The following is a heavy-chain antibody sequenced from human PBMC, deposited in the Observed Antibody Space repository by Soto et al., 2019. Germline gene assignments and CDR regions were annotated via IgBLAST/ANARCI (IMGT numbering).Heavy chain of an antibody. Sequence: LXLSFEASRITFGIRAVSLVRQAPVDGLEWVSTITDNGGDTKSADSVRGRFTISRDNSKNTLYLQMSSLRAEDSAVYYCAKVHYYDSSGYGSAEYFQHWGQGTLVTVSS. D-gene: IGHD3-22*01. CDR1: RITFGIRA. V-gene: IGHV3-23*01. CDR2: ITDNGGDT. J-gene: IGHJ1*01. CDR3: AKVHYYDSSGYGSAEYFQH.